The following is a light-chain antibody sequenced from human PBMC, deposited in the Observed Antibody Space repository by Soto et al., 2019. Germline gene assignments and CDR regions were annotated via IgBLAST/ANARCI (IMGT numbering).Light chain of an antibody. V-gene: IGKV3-11*01. CDR1: QSVSSY. J-gene: IGKJ5*01. Sequence: IVWTQSPATLSLSPGERATLSCRASQSVSSYFAWYQQKPGQAPRLLIYDASNRATGIPARFIGSGSGTDFTLTISSLEPEDFAVYYCQQRSNWPITFGQGTRLEIK. CDR2: DAS. CDR3: QQRSNWPIT.